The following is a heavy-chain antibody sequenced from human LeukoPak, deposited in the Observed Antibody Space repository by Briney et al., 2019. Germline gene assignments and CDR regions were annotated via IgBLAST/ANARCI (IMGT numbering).Heavy chain of an antibody. J-gene: IGHJ4*02. V-gene: IGHV3-49*04. CDR1: GFTFGDYA. CDR2: IRSKAYGGTT. Sequence: GGSLRLSCTAPGFTFGDYAMSWVRQAPGKGLEWVGFIRSKAYGGTTEYAASVKGRFTISRDDSKNIAYLQMNSLKTEDTAVYYCTRVMIVVVAADYWGQGTLVTVSS. CDR3: TRVMIVVVAADY. D-gene: IGHD3-22*01.